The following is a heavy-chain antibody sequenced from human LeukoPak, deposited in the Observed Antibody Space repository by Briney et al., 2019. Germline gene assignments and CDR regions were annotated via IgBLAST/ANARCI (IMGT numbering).Heavy chain of an antibody. CDR3: ARGRGGSGWYDDAFDI. D-gene: IGHD6-19*01. CDR1: GYTFTSYY. V-gene: IGHV1-46*01. CDR2: INPSGGST. J-gene: IGHJ3*02. Sequence: ASVKVSCKASGYTFTSYYMHWVRQAPGQGLEWMGIINPSGGSTSYAQKFQGRVTMTRDMSTSTVYMELSSLRSEDTAVHYCARGRGGSGWYDDAFDIWGQGTMVTVSS.